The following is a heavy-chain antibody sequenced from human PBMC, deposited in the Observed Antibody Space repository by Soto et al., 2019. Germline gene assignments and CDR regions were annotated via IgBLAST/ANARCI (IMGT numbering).Heavy chain of an antibody. CDR1: GGSFRCYD. V-gene: IGHV4-34*01. J-gene: IGHJ4*02. CDR3: ARVATDFDY. Sequence: PSETLSLTCAVYGGSFRCYDWSWIRQPPGKGLEWIGEINHSGSTNYNPSLKSRVTISVDTSKNQFSLKLSSVTAADTAVYYCARVATDFDYWGQGTLVTVSS. D-gene: IGHD5-12*01. CDR2: INHSGST.